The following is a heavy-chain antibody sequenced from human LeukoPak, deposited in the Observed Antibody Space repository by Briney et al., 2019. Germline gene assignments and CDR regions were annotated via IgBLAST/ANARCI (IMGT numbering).Heavy chain of an antibody. CDR2: ISSSGSTI. CDR1: GFTFSSYE. D-gene: IGHD6-6*01. J-gene: IGHJ4*02. V-gene: IGHV3-48*03. CDR3: ARSLYSSSSVEIGY. Sequence: GGSLRLSCAASGFTFSSYEMNWVRQAPGKGLEWVSYISSSGSTIYYADSVKGRFTISRDNAKNSLYLQMNSLRAEDTAVYYCARSLYSSSSVEIGYWGQGTLVTVSS.